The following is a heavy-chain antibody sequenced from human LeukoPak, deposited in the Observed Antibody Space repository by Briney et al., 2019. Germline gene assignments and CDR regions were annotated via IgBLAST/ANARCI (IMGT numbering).Heavy chain of an antibody. V-gene: IGHV1-58*01. Sequence: SVKVSCKASGFTFTSSAVQWVRQARGQRLEWIGWIVVGSGHTNYAQKFQERLTITRDMSTSTAYMELSSLRSEDTAVYYCARDLAYGDYGRWGQGTLVTVSS. CDR3: ARDLAYGDYGR. CDR2: IVVGSGHT. CDR1: GFTFTSSA. J-gene: IGHJ4*02. D-gene: IGHD4-17*01.